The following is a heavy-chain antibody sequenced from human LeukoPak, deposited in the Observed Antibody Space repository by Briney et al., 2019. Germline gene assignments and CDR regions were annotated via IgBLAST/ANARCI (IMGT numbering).Heavy chain of an antibody. D-gene: IGHD6-13*01. CDR3: ARLGPAAGTSFDY. V-gene: IGHV4-39*07. CDR1: GGSISSSSYY. J-gene: IGHJ4*02. CDR2: IYYSGST. Sequence: SETLSLTCTVSGGSISSSSYYWGCIRQPPGKGLECIGSIYYSGSTYYNPSLKSRVTISVDTSKNQFSLKLSSVTAADTAVYYCARLGPAAGTSFDYWGQGTLVTVSS.